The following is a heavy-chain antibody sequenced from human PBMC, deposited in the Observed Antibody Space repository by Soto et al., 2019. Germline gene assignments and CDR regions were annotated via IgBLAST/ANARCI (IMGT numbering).Heavy chain of an antibody. CDR3: ARRDAYNYMGNYYYYYALDV. V-gene: IGHV4-31*03. Sequence: SETLSLTCTVSGGSISSGGYYWSWIRQHPRKGLEWIGYIYYSGSTNYNPSLKSRVTISVDTSKNQFSVKLSSVTAADTAVYYCARRDAYNYMGNYYYYYALDVWGQGTTVTVSS. J-gene: IGHJ6*02. CDR1: GGSISSGGYY. CDR2: IYYSGST. D-gene: IGHD3-10*01.